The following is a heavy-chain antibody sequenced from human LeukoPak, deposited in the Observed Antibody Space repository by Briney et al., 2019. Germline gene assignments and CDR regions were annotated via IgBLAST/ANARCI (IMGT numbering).Heavy chain of an antibody. CDR3: AREYEGVIAFDY. Sequence: SVKVSCKASGGTFSSYAISWVRQAPGQGLGWMGGIIPIFGTANYAQKFQGRVTITADESTSTAYMELSSLRSEDTAVYYCAREYEGVIAFDYWGQGTLVTVSS. J-gene: IGHJ4*02. CDR2: IIPIFGTA. D-gene: IGHD3-16*02. CDR1: GGTFSSYA. V-gene: IGHV1-69*13.